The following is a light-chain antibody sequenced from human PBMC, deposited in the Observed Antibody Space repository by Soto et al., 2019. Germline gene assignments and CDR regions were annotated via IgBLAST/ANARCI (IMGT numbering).Light chain of an antibody. CDR1: VSDVGGYDS. CDR3: CSYTTSTTYV. V-gene: IGLV2-14*03. Sequence: QSVLAQPACVSWSPGQSITISCTGTVSDVGGYDSVSWYQQHPGRAPKLIIYGVNNRPSGVSNRFSASKSADTASLTISGLQAEDEANYYCCSYTTSTTYVFGTGTKVTVL. J-gene: IGLJ1*01. CDR2: GVN.